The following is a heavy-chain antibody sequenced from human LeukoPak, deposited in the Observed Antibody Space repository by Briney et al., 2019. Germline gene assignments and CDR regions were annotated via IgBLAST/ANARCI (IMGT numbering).Heavy chain of an antibody. Sequence: PGGSLRLSCAASGFTFDDYVMHWVRQAPGKGLEWVSGISWNSGSIGYADSVKGRFTISRDNAKNSLYLQMNSLRAEDMALYYCAKDYRPKQLANAFDIWGQGTMVTVSS. J-gene: IGHJ3*02. CDR3: AKDYRPKQLANAFDI. CDR1: GFTFDDYV. CDR2: ISWNSGSI. D-gene: IGHD6-6*01. V-gene: IGHV3-9*03.